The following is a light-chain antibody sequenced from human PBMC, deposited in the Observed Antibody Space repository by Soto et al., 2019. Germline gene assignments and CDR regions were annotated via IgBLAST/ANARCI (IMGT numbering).Light chain of an antibody. CDR1: QGIRSA. V-gene: IGKV1-39*01. CDR3: QQSYSTPT. CDR2: AAS. Sequence: IQVTQSPSSLSASVGDRVTITCRTSQGIRSALGWYQQKPGKVPKLLIYAASTLQSGVPSRFSGSGSGRDFTLTISSLQPEDFATYYCQQSYSTPTFGQGTRLEIK. J-gene: IGKJ5*01.